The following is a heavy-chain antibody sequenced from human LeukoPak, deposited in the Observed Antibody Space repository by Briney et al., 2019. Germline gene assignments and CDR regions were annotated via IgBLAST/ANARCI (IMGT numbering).Heavy chain of an antibody. J-gene: IGHJ3*02. CDR1: GGTFSSYA. D-gene: IGHD2-15*01. V-gene: IGHV1-69*13. CDR3: ARSDSTRRYCSGGSCYAIGAFDI. Sequence: ASVKVSCKASGGTFSSYAISWVRQAPGQGLEWMGGIIPIFGTANYVQKFQGRVTITADESTSTAYMELSSLRSEDTAVYYCARSDSTRRYCSGGSCYAIGAFDIWGQGTMVTVSS. CDR2: IIPIFGTA.